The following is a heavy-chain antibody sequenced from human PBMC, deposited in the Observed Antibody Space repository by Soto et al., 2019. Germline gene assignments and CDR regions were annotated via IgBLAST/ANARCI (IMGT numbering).Heavy chain of an antibody. CDR1: GFTFSSYG. CDR3: ARDLQYYYDSSGYYPGHFQH. D-gene: IGHD3-22*01. J-gene: IGHJ1*01. V-gene: IGHV3-33*01. CDR2: IWYDGSNK. Sequence: GGSLRLSCAASGFTFSSYGMHWVRQAPGKGLEWVAVIWYDGSNKYYADSVKGRFTISRDNSKNTLYLQMNSLRAEDTAVYYCARDLQYYYDSSGYYPGHFQHWGQGTLVTVSS.